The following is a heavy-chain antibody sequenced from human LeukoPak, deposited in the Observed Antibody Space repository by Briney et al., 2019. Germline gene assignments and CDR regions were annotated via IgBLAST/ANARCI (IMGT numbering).Heavy chain of an antibody. CDR3: AKDSPSGFDY. CDR1: RFTFSHYG. Sequence: GGSLRLSSAAPRFTFSHYGMHWVRAGPGKGLGWVAVISNEVGYKDNINSLKSPFTISRENSKNTLYLQMNSMTIEDTAVYYCAKDSPSGFDYWGQGILVTVSS. J-gene: IGHJ4*02. D-gene: IGHD3-10*01. V-gene: IGHV3-30*18. CDR2: ISNEVGYK.